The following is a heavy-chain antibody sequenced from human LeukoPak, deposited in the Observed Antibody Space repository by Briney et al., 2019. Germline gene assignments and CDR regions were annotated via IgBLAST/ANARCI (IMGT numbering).Heavy chain of an antibody. CDR2: INHSGST. Sequence: SETLSLTCAVYGGSFSGYYWSWIRQPPGKGLEWIGEINHSGSTNYNPSLKSRVTISVDTSKNQFSLKLSSVTAADTAVYYCARDAIAAASRSFDYWGQGTLVTVSS. D-gene: IGHD6-13*01. V-gene: IGHV4-34*01. CDR3: ARDAIAAASRSFDY. CDR1: GGSFSGYY. J-gene: IGHJ4*02.